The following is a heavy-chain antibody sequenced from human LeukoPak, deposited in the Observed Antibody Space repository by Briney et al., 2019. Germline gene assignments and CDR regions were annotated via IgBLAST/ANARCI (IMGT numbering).Heavy chain of an antibody. CDR2: ISSNGGST. V-gene: IGHV3-64*01. CDR1: GFTFSSYA. D-gene: IGHD3-22*01. J-gene: IGHJ4*02. Sequence: PGGSLRLSCAASGFTFSSYAMHWVRQAPGKGLEYVSAISSNGGSTYYANSVKGRFTISRDNSKNTLYLQMGSLRAEDMAVYYCARGPSQGIVVVIFDYWGQGTLVTVSS. CDR3: ARGPSQGIVVVIFDY.